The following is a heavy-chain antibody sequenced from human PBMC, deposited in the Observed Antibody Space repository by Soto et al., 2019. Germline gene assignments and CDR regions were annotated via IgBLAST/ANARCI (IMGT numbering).Heavy chain of an antibody. Sequence: GASVKVSCKASGYTFTSYYMHWVRQAPGQGLEWMGIINPSGGSTSYAQKFQGRVTMTRDTSTSTVYMELSSLRSEDTAVYYCARGGGNYYYSSGDAFDICGQGTMVTV. J-gene: IGHJ3*02. CDR3: ARGGGNYYYSSGDAFDI. CDR2: INPSGGST. D-gene: IGHD3-22*01. V-gene: IGHV1-46*01. CDR1: GYTFTSYY.